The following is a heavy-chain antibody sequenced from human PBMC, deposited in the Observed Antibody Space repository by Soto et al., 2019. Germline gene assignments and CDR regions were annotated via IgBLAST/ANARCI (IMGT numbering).Heavy chain of an antibody. Sequence: QVTLKESGPVLVKPTETLTLTCTVSGFSLSNARMGVSWIRQPPGKALEVLAHSFSNDAKSYSTSLKSRLTISKDTSKSQVVLTMTNMDPVDTATYYCARIPLWYGSCPFDYSGQGTLVTVSS. J-gene: IGHJ4*02. CDR3: ARIPLWYGSCPFDY. CDR1: GFSLSNARMG. D-gene: IGHD1-26*01. CDR2: SFSNDAK. V-gene: IGHV2-26*01.